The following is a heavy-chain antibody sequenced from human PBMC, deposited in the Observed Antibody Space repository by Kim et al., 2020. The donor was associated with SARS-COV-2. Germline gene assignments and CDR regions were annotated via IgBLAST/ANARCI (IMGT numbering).Heavy chain of an antibody. V-gene: IGHV3-43*01. CDR1: GFTFDDYT. CDR2: ISWDGGST. J-gene: IGHJ4*02. Sequence: GGSLRLSCAASGFTFDDYTMHWVRQAPGKGLEWVSLISWDGGSTYYADSVKGRFTISRDNSKNSLYLQMNSLRTEDTALYYCAKDILREPDYYGSSGGFDYWGQGTLVTVSS. CDR3: AKDILREPDYYGSSGGFDY. D-gene: IGHD3-10*01.